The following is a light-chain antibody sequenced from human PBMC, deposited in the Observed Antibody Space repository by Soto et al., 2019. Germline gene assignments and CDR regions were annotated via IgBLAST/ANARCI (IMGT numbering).Light chain of an antibody. CDR3: QKYNSAHFT. CDR1: QDINNF. CDR2: AVS. Sequence: DIQMTQSPSSLSASVGDRVTIACRTSQDINNFLAWYQQKPGKVPWLLIYAVSTLQSGVLSRFIGSGSGIDFIITIRGMEYEDVTTYYCQKYNSAHFTFGGGTKVEIK. J-gene: IGKJ4*01. V-gene: IGKV1-27*01.